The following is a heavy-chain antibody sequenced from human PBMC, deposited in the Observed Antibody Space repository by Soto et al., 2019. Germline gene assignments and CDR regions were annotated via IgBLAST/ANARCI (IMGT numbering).Heavy chain of an antibody. D-gene: IGHD5-18*01. CDR1: GYTFTSYA. Sequence: ASVKVSCKAAGYTFTSYAMHWVRQAPGQRLEWMGWINAGNGTTNYSQKCQGRVTITADASRSTAYMELSSLRSEDTAVYSCAQEDTAMVQWGQATLVTVS. CDR2: INAGNGTT. CDR3: AQEDTAMVQ. V-gene: IGHV1-3*01. J-gene: IGHJ4*02.